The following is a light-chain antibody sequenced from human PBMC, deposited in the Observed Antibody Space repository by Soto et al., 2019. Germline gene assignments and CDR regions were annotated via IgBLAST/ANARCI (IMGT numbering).Light chain of an antibody. CDR1: QGISNH. CDR3: QKDNCAPWT. CDR2: AAS. Sequence: IQLTQSPSSLSASVGDRVTITCRASQGISNHLGWYQQKPGKAPELLIYAASTLQSGVPSRFSGGASGTDFTLTISSLQPEDVATYYCQKDNCAPWTFGQGSKVDIK. J-gene: IGKJ1*01. V-gene: IGKV1-27*01.